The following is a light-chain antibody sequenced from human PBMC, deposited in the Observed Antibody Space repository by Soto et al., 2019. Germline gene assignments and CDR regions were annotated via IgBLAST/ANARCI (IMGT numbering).Light chain of an antibody. CDR2: DVS. CDR3: TSYSITSALEV. Sequence: QSALTQPASVSGSPGQSITISCTGTRSDVGDYNLVSWYRQHPGKAPKLIIFDVSDRPSGVSDRFSGSKSGNTASLTISGLQAEDEADYYCTSYSITSALEVFGGGTQLTVL. V-gene: IGLV2-14*03. J-gene: IGLJ7*01. CDR1: RSDVGDYNL.